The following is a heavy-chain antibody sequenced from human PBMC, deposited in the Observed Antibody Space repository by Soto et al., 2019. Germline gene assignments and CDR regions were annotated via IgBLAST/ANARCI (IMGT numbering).Heavy chain of an antibody. V-gene: IGHV1-3*01. CDR3: ARTGGTKTQNYYYYYMDV. J-gene: IGHJ6*03. CDR1: GYTFTSYA. D-gene: IGHD3-16*01. CDR2: VNAGNGNT. Sequence: KHLGASVKVSCKASGYTFTSYAMHWVRQAPGQRLEWMGWVNAGNGNTKYSQKFQGRVTITRDTSASTAYMELSSLRSEDTAVYYCARTGGTKTQNYYYYYMDVWGKGTTVTVFS.